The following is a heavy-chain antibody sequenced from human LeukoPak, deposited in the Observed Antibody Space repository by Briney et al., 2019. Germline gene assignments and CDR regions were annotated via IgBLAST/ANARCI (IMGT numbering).Heavy chain of an antibody. CDR1: GGSISSYY. J-gene: IGHJ3*02. Sequence: PSETLSLTCTVSGGSISSYYWSWIRQPPGKGLEWIGYIYYSGSTNYNPSLKSRVTISVDTSKNQFSLKLSSVTAADTAVYYCARRDGYIPTAFDIWGQGTMVTVSS. CDR2: IYYSGST. CDR3: ARRDGYIPTAFDI. V-gene: IGHV4-59*08. D-gene: IGHD5-24*01.